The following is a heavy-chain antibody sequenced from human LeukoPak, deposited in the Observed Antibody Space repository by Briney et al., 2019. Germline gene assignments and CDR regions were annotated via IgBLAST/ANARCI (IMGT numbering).Heavy chain of an antibody. D-gene: IGHD3-10*01. CDR3: ARAGLLWFGPAGYYGMDV. Sequence: PGGSLRLCCAASGFTFSSYWMSWDRQAPGKGLEWVANIKQDGSEKYYVDSVKGRFTISRDNAKNSLYLQMNSLRAEDTAVYYCARAGLLWFGPAGYYGMDVWGKGTTVTVSS. CDR2: IKQDGSEK. V-gene: IGHV3-7*03. CDR1: GFTFSSYW. J-gene: IGHJ6*04.